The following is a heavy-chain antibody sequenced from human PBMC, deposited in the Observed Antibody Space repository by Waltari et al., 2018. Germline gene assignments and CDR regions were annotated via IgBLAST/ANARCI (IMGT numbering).Heavy chain of an antibody. J-gene: IGHJ6*03. CDR3: ARVTQYWNLYYYYYMDV. Sequence: STNYNPSLKSRVTISVDTSKNQFSLKLSSVTAADTAVYYCARVTQYWNLYYYYYMDVWGKGTTVTVSS. CDR2: ST. D-gene: IGHD1-1*01. V-gene: IGHV4-59*01.